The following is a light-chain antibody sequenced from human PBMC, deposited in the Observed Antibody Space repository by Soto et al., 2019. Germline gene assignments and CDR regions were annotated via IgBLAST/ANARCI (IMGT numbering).Light chain of an antibody. V-gene: IGLV2-11*01. CDR2: DVT. Sequence: ALTQPRSVSGSPGQSVTISCTGTSSDVGAYNAVSWYQQNPGKAPKFMIYDVTKRPSGVPDRFSGSKSGNTASLTISGLQAEDEADYYCFSYAGNYIYVFGTGTKVTVL. CDR3: FSYAGNYIYV. CDR1: SSDVGAYNA. J-gene: IGLJ1*01.